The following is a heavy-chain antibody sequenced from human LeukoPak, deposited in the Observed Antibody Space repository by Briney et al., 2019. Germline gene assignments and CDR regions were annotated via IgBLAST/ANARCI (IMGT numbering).Heavy chain of an antibody. Sequence: SGTLSLTCAVSGGTISSSTWWSWVRQPPGKGLEWIGEIYHSGSTNYNPSLKSRVTMSVDKSKNQFSLKMIYVTAADTAVYYCATKDYLIRHFAYWGQGTLVTVSS. CDR1: GGTISSSTW. J-gene: IGHJ4*02. V-gene: IGHV4-4*02. D-gene: IGHD3-16*01. CDR3: ATKDYLIRHFAY. CDR2: IYHSGST.